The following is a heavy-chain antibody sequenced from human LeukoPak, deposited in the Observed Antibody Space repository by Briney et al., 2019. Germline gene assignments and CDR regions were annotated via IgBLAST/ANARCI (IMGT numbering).Heavy chain of an antibody. Sequence: GGSLRLSCAASGLTFSSYAMSWVRQAPGKGLEWVSAISGSGGSTYYADSVKGRFTISRDNSKNTLYLQMNSLRAEDAAVYYCAKGSCTTTSCYAVPFDYWGQGTLVTVSS. CDR3: AKGSCTTTSCYAVPFDY. CDR2: ISGSGGST. D-gene: IGHD2-2*01. V-gene: IGHV3-23*01. CDR1: GLTFSSYA. J-gene: IGHJ4*02.